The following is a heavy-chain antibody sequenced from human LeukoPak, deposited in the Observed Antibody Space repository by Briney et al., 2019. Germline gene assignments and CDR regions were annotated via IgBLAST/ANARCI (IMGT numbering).Heavy chain of an antibody. CDR2: ISSSSSYI. V-gene: IGHV3-21*01. CDR1: GFTLSSYS. CDR3: ARAVGLDAFDI. Sequence: GGSLRLSCAASGFTLSSYSTNWVRPAPAQGLEWVSSISSSSSYIYYADSVKGRFTISRDNAKNSLYLQMNSLRAEDTAVYYCARAVGLDAFDIWGQGTMVTVSS. D-gene: IGHD3-10*01. J-gene: IGHJ3*02.